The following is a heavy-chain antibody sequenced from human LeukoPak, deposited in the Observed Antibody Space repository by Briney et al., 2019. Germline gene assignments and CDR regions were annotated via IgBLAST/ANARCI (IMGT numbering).Heavy chain of an antibody. CDR3: ARDAGGSYSGPQYFQH. CDR1: GDSVSSGSYF. Sequence: SETLSLTCTVSGDSVSSGSYFWGWIRQPPGKGLEWIGSIHNIGSTYYNPSLRSRVTMSVDTSKNQFSLKLSSVTAADTAVYYCARDAGGSYSGPQYFQHWGQGTLVTVSS. D-gene: IGHD1-26*01. V-gene: IGHV4-39*02. CDR2: IHNIGST. J-gene: IGHJ1*01.